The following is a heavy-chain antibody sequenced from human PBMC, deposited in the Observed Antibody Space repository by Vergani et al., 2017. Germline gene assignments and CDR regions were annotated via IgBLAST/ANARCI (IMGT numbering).Heavy chain of an antibody. J-gene: IGHJ3*02. Sequence: QVQLQQWGAGLLKPSETLSLTCAVYGGSFSGYYWSWIRQPPGKGLEWIGEINHSGSTNYNPSLKSRVTISVDTSKNQFSLKLSSVTAEDTAVYYCAKWGRPNAFDIWGQGTMVTVSS. CDR1: GGSFSGYY. D-gene: IGHD7-27*01. CDR2: INHSGST. CDR3: AKWGRPNAFDI. V-gene: IGHV4-34*01.